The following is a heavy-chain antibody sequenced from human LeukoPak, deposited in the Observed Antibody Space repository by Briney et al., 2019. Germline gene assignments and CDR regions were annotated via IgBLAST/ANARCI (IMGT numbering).Heavy chain of an antibody. CDR1: GFTFSGSA. Sequence: GGSLRLSCAASGFTFSGSAMHWVRQASGKGLEWVGRIRSKANSYATAYAASVKGRFTISRDNTKNTLYLQMNSLRGEDTAAYYCVTVVPGAPNLLGYWGQGTLVTVSS. CDR3: VTVVPGAPNLLGY. CDR2: IRSKANSYAT. D-gene: IGHD1-26*01. J-gene: IGHJ4*02. V-gene: IGHV3-73*01.